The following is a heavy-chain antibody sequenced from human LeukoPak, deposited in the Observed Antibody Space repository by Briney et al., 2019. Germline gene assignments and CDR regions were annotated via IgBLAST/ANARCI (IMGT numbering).Heavy chain of an antibody. J-gene: IGHJ3*02. CDR1: GGSFSGYY. CDR3: ARPALYYYDSSGGAFDI. D-gene: IGHD3-22*01. V-gene: IGHV4-34*01. CDR2: INHSGST. Sequence: SETLSLTCAVYGGSFSGYYWSWIRQPPGKGLEWIGEINHSGSTNYNPSLKSRVTISVDTSKNQFSLKLSSVTAADTAVYYCARPALYYYDSSGGAFDIWGQGTMVTVSS.